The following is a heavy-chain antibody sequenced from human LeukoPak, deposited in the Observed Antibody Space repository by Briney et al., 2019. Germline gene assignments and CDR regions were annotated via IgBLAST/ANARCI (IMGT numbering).Heavy chain of an antibody. Sequence: GGSLRLSCAASGFTFRTYAMHWVRQAPGKGLEWVAFISHDGSKKYYTDSVTGRFTISRDNSENTLYLQMNSLRTEDTALYYCAKDCRAQQLCYWGQGTLVTVSS. D-gene: IGHD6-13*01. CDR1: GFTFRTYA. J-gene: IGHJ4*02. CDR3: AKDCRAQQLCY. V-gene: IGHV3-30-3*01. CDR2: ISHDGSKK.